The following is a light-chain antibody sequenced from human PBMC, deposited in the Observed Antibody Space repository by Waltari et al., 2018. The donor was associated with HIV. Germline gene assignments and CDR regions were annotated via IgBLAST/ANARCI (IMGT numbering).Light chain of an antibody. CDR3: CSRDVTGDQRV. CDR1: SPRTNY. V-gene: IGLV3-19*01. CDR2: GKN. Sequence: SDELTQAPEVSVALGQTVKITCQGDSPRTNYASWYQQKPRQAPFIVIYGKNNRPSGIPYRFSAPIAGNIASLTISATLVEDEATYFCCSRDVTGDQRVFGPGTWVAV. J-gene: IGLJ1*01.